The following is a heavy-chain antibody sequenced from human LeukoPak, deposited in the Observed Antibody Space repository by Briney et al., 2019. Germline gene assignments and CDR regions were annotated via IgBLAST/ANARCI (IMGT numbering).Heavy chain of an antibody. J-gene: IGHJ4*02. CDR2: IKVDGTAP. Sequence: GGSLRLSCAASGFTFSSHLMHWVRQAQGTGLVWVSSIKVDGTAPNYADSVKGRFTISRDNAKSTLYLQMSSLRVEDTAVYHCVRNFATGDWGQGTLVTVSS. D-gene: IGHD1-14*01. CDR1: GFTFSSHL. CDR3: VRNFATGD. V-gene: IGHV3-74*01.